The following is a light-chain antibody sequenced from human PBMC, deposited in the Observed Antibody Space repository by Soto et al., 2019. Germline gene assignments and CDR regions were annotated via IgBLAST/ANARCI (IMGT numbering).Light chain of an antibody. J-gene: IGLJ1*01. CDR2: EVS. Sequence: QSALTQPASVSWSPGQSITISCTGTSSDVGSYNLVSWYQQHPGKAPKLMIYEVSKRPSGVSNRFSGSKSGNTASLTISGLQAEDEADYYCCSYAGSSTHVFGTGTKVTVL. CDR3: CSYAGSSTHV. CDR1: SSDVGSYNL. V-gene: IGLV2-23*02.